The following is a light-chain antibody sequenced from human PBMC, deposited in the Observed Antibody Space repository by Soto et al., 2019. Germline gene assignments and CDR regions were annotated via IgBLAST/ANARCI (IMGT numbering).Light chain of an antibody. CDR3: QQRNDWGS. J-gene: IGKJ4*01. V-gene: IGKV3-11*01. CDR2: GAS. Sequence: EVVLTQYPATLSLSPGERATLACRASQSVGAQFAWYQQKPGQSPRLLIYGASNRASGISARFSGSGSGTDFTLTIASLEPEYSAVYYCQQRNDWGSFGGGTRVEIK. CDR1: QSVGAQ.